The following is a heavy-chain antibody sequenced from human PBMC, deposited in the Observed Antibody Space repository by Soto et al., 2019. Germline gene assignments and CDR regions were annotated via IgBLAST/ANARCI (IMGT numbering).Heavy chain of an antibody. Sequence: GGSLRLSCAASGFTFDDYAMHWVRQAPGKGLEWVSGISWNSGSIGYADSVKGRFTISRDNAKNSLYLQMNSLRAEDTALYYCAKAPTTVAGDYFGYWGQGTLVTVSS. CDR2: ISWNSGSI. CDR1: GFTFDDYA. J-gene: IGHJ4*02. D-gene: IGHD4-17*01. V-gene: IGHV3-9*01. CDR3: AKAPTTVAGDYFGY.